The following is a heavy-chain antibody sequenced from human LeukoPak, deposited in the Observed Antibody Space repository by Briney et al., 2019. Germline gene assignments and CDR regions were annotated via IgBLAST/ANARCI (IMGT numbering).Heavy chain of an antibody. J-gene: IGHJ6*03. CDR3: ARSNVLVLMVYYYYMDV. D-gene: IGHD2-8*01. V-gene: IGHV3-48*01. Sequence: GGSLRLSCAASGFTFSSYAMSWVRQAPGKGLEWVSAISSSSSTIYYADSVKGRFTISRDNAKNSLYLQMNSLRAEDTAVYYCARSNVLVLMVYYYYMDVWGKGTTVTVSS. CDR1: GFTFSSYA. CDR2: ISSSSSTI.